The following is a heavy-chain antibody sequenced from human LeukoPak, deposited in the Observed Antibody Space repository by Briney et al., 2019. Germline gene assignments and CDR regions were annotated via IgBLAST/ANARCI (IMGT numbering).Heavy chain of an antibody. J-gene: IGHJ5*02. CDR1: GGSISSYY. V-gene: IGHV4-59*01. CDR3: AREQRYYYDSSGYKYRNWFDP. Sequence: SETLSPTCTVSGGSISSYYWSWIRQPPGKGLEWIGYIYYSGSTNYNPSLKSRVTISVDTSKNQFSLKLSSVTAADTAVYYCAREQRYYYDSSGYKYRNWFDPWGQGTLVTVSS. D-gene: IGHD3-22*01. CDR2: IYYSGST.